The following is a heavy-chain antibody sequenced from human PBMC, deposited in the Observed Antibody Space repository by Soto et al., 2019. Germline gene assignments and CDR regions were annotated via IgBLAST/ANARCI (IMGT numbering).Heavy chain of an antibody. CDR3: ASGRYYGSGSYYISAAHYYYYGMDV. CDR2: INSDGSST. Sequence: GGSLRLSCAASGFTFSSYWMHWVRQAPGKGLVWVSRINSDGSSTSYADSVKGRFTISRDNAKNTLYLQMNSLRAEDTAVYYCASGRYYGSGSYYISAAHYYYYGMDVWGQGTTVTVSS. CDR1: GFTFSSYW. V-gene: IGHV3-74*01. D-gene: IGHD3-10*01. J-gene: IGHJ6*02.